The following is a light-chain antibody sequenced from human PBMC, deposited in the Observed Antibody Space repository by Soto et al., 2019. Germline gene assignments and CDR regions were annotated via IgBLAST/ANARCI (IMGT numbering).Light chain of an antibody. CDR2: AAS. CDR1: QSISSN. V-gene: IGKV1-39*01. CDR3: QQSYSIPYT. J-gene: IGKJ2*01. Sequence: DIQMTQSSSSLSASVGDRGTITCRASQSISSNLNWHPQKPGKAPKVLIYAASSLQSWVPSRFSGSGSGTDFTLTISRLQPEDFATYYWQQSYSIPYTFGQGTKLEIK.